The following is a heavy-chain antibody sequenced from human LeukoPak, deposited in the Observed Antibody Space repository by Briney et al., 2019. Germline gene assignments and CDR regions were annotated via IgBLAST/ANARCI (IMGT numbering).Heavy chain of an antibody. V-gene: IGHV3-23*01. CDR3: ARDLPGLVWFGN. D-gene: IGHD3-10*01. Sequence: GGSLRLSCAASGFSFSSHAMTWVRQTPGKGLEWVSSITTSGDSTYYAESVKGRFTISRDNSKNTLSLQMNSLRVEDTAVYYCARDLPGLVWFGNWGQGSLVTVSS. CDR1: GFSFSSHA. CDR2: ITTSGDST. J-gene: IGHJ4*02.